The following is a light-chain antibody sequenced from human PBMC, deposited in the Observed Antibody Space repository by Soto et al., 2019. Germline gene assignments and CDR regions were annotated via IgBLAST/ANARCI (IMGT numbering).Light chain of an antibody. J-gene: IGKJ2*01. Sequence: EIVLTQSPGTLSLSPGERATLSCRASQSVSRSYLAWYQQKPGQAPKLLIYGTSSRATGIPDRFSGGGSGTDFTLTISRLEPEDFAVYYCQQSGSSPRYTFGQGTKREIK. CDR1: QSVSRSY. CDR3: QQSGSSPRYT. CDR2: GTS. V-gene: IGKV3-20*01.